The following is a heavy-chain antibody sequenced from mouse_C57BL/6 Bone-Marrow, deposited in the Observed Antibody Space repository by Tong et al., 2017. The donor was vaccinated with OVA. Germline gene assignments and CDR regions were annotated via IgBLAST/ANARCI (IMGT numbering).Heavy chain of an antibody. Sequence: EVQLQESGAELVRPGASVKLSCTASGFNIKDDYMHWVKQRPEQGLEWIGWIDPENGDTEYASKFQGKATITADTSSNTAYLQLSSLTSEDTAVYYCTLFPRNIYYYGSSYSFAYWGQGTLVTVSA. CDR3: TLFPRNIYYYGSSYSFAY. CDR2: IDPENGDT. CDR1: GFNIKDDY. V-gene: IGHV14-4*01. D-gene: IGHD1-1*01. J-gene: IGHJ3*01.